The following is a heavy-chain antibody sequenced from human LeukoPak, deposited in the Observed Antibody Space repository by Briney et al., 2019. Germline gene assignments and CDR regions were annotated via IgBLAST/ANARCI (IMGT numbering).Heavy chain of an antibody. Sequence: PGGSLRLSCAASGFTFSSYAMGWVRQAPGKGLEWVSAISGSGGSTYYADSVKGRFTISRDNSKNTLYLQMNSLRAEDTAVYYCAKEISITIFGVSTANDYWGQGTLVTVSS. J-gene: IGHJ4*02. D-gene: IGHD3-3*01. CDR2: ISGSGGST. V-gene: IGHV3-23*01. CDR3: AKEISITIFGVSTANDY. CDR1: GFTFSSYA.